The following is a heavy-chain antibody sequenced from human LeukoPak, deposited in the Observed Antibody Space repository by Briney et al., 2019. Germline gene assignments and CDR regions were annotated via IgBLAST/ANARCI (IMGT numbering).Heavy chain of an antibody. J-gene: IGHJ4*02. D-gene: IGHD3-22*01. Sequence: ASVKVSCKASGYTFTGYYMHWVRQAPGQGLEWMGWINPNSGGTNYAQKFQGRVTMTRDTSISTAYMELSRLRSDDTAVYYCAREDSSGYYYSYFDYWGQGTLVTVSS. CDR3: AREDSSGYYYSYFDY. CDR1: GYTFTGYY. V-gene: IGHV1-2*02. CDR2: INPNSGGT.